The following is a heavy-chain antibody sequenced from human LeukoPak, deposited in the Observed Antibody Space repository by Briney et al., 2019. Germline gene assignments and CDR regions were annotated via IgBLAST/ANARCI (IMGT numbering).Heavy chain of an antibody. CDR1: GFTFSSFS. D-gene: IGHD4-17*01. Sequence: PGGSLRLSCAASGFTFSSFSMNWVRQAPGKGLEWVSYITSVSTYYYADSVKGRFTISRDNAKNTLYLQMNSLRAEDTAVYYCARATVTTSGNWFDPWGQGTLVTVSS. V-gene: IGHV3-48*04. CDR3: ARATVTTSGNWFDP. CDR2: ITSVSTY. J-gene: IGHJ5*02.